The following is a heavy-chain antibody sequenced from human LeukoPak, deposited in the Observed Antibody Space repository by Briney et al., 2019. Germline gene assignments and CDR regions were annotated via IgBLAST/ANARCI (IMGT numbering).Heavy chain of an antibody. CDR3: ARDLGVADDAFDI. CDR1: GFTFSSYW. J-gene: IGHJ3*02. CDR2: IKQDGSEK. V-gene: IGHV3-7*01. D-gene: IGHD2-15*01. Sequence: GGSLRLSCAASGFTFSSYWMSWVRQAPGKGLEWVANIKQDGSEKYYVDSVKGRFAISRDDAKNSLYLQMNSLRAEDTAVYYCARDLGVADDAFDIWGQGTMVTVSS.